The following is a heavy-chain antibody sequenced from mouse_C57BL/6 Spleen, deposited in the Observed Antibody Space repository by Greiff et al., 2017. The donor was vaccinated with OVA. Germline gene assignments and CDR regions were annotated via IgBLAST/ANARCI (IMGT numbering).Heavy chain of an antibody. V-gene: IGHV5-17*01. CDR2: ISSGSSTI. D-gene: IGHD4-1*01. CDR1: GFTFSDYG. CDR3: ARRSNWDDWYFDV. J-gene: IGHJ1*03. Sequence: EVKLVESGGGLVKPGGSLKLSCAASGFTFSDYGMHWVRQAPEKGLEWVAYISSGSSTIYYADTVKGRFTISRDNAKNTLFLQMTRLMSDDTAMYYCARRSNWDDWYFDVWGTGTTVTVSS.